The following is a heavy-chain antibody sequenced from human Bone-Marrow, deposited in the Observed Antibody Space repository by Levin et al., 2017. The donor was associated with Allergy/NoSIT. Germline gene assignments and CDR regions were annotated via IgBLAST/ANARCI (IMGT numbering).Heavy chain of an antibody. Sequence: KLSGPTLVKPTQTLTLTCAFSGFSLRTGGAGVGWIRQPPGKALEWLAVIYWDDDKRYSPSLRRRLTITKDTSKNQVVLTMTNMDPVDTATYYCGHSSSGVFWTGYYNNWGQGTLVTVSS. J-gene: IGHJ4*02. CDR3: GHSSSGVFWTGYYNN. CDR2: IYWDDDK. CDR1: GFSLRTGGAG. D-gene: IGHD3/OR15-3a*01. V-gene: IGHV2-5*02.